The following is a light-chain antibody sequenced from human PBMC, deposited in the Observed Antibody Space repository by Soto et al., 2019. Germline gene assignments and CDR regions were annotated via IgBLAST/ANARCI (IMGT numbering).Light chain of an antibody. CDR1: NDDVGGYNF. CDR2: EVS. Sequence: QSALTQPASVSGSPGQSITISCTGTNDDVGGYNFVSWFQQHPDKAPKLIISEVSNRPSGVSSRFSGSKSGNTASLTISGLQAGDEADYYCNSYTTSSTWVFGGGTKLTVL. CDR3: NSYTTSSTWV. J-gene: IGLJ3*02. V-gene: IGLV2-14*01.